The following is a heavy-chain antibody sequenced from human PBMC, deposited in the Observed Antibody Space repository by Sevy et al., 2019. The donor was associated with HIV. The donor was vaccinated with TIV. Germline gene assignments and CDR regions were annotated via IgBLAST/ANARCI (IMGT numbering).Heavy chain of an antibody. CDR3: ARAYYDYVWGSYRYADAFDI. CDR2: ISSSSSYI. CDR1: GFTFSSYS. V-gene: IGHV3-21*01. D-gene: IGHD3-16*02. Sequence: GGSLRLSCAASGFTFSSYSMNWVRQAPGKGLEWVSSISSSSSYIYYADSVKGRFTISRDNAKNSRYLQMNSLRAEETALYYCARAYYDYVWGSYRYADAFDIWGQGTMVTVSS. J-gene: IGHJ3*02.